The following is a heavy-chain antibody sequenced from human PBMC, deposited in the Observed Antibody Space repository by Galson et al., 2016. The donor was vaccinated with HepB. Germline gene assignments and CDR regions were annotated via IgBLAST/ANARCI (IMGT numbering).Heavy chain of an antibody. J-gene: IGHJ4*02. CDR2: IWSDGSNK. D-gene: IGHD3-22*01. V-gene: IGHV3-33*01. Sequence: SLRLSCAASGSTFSSYGMHWVRQAPGKGLEWVAMIWSDGSNKYYIDSVKGRFTISRDNFHNTLYLQMNSLRAEDTAVYYCTRDPGYYDSSGYYYPGPFDWGQGTLVTVSS. CDR3: TRDPGYYDSSGYYYPGPFD. CDR1: GSTFSSYG.